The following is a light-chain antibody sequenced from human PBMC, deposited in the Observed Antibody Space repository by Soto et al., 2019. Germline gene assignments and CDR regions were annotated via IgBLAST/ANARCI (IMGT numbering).Light chain of an antibody. CDR1: SSNTGSNY. J-gene: IGLJ2*01. CDR3: AAWDDSLSAVV. CDR2: RNN. Sequence: QSVLTQPPSASVTPGQRVTISCSGSSSNTGSNYVYWYQQLPGTAPKLLIYRNNQRPSGVPDRFSGSKSGTSAALAISGLRSEDEADYYCAAWDDSLSAVVFGGGTKVTVL. V-gene: IGLV1-47*01.